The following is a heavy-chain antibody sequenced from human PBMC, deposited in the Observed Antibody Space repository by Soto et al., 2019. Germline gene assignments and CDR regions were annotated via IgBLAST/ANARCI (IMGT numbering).Heavy chain of an antibody. CDR3: ARGRKSLGLAAAGWYFDY. D-gene: IGHD6-13*01. J-gene: IGHJ4*02. CDR2: INHSGST. V-gene: IGHV4-34*01. CDR1: GWSVSGYD. Sequence: SETMSLTCAVYGWSVSGYDWSWIRQHPGKGLEWIGEINHSGSTNYNPSLKSRVTISVDTSKNQFSLKLSSVTAADTAVYYCARGRKSLGLAAAGWYFDYWGQGTLVTVSS.